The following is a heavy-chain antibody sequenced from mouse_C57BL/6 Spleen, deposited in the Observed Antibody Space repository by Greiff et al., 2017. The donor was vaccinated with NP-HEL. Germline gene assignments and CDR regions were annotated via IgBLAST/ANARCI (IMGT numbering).Heavy chain of an antibody. CDR1: GFTFSNYW. CDR2: IRLKSDNYAT. CDR3: ALPYYYGSWFAY. V-gene: IGHV6-3*01. Sequence: EVKVEESGGGLVQPGGSMKLSCVASGFTFSNYWMNWVRQSPEKGLEWVAQIRLKSDNYATHYAESVKGRFTISRDDSKSSVYLQMNNLRAEDTGIYYCALPYYYGSWFAYWGQGTLVTVSA. J-gene: IGHJ3*01. D-gene: IGHD1-1*01.